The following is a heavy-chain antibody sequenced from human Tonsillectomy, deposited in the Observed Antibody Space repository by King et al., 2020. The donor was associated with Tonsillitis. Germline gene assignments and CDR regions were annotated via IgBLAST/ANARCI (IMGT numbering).Heavy chain of an antibody. V-gene: IGHV5-51*01. CDR1: GYSFATYW. D-gene: IGHD3-22*01. J-gene: IGHJ4*02. CDR3: ARYDSSGYIDY. CDR2: INPGDSDT. Sequence: QLVQSGAEVKEPGESLKISCEGSGYSFATYWIGWVRQMPEKGLEWMGVINPGDSDTGYNPSFQGQVTISADRSISTAYLHWGSLKASDTAIYYCARYDSSGYIDYWGPGTLVTVSS.